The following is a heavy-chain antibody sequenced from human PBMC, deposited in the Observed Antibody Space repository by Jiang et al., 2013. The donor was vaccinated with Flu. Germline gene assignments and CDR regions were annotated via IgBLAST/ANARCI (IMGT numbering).Heavy chain of an antibody. CDR2: ISGSGGST. V-gene: IGHV3-23*01. D-gene: IGHD3-9*01. CDR3: AKDLPTVDDILTGYYSWDY. Sequence: VQLLESGGGLVQPGGSLRLSCAASGFTFSSYAMSWVRQAPGKGLEWVSAISGSGGSTYYADSVKGRFTISRDNSKNTLYLQMNSLRAEDTAVYYCAKDLPTVDDILTGYYSWDYWGQGTLVTVSS. J-gene: IGHJ4*02. CDR1: GFTFSSYA.